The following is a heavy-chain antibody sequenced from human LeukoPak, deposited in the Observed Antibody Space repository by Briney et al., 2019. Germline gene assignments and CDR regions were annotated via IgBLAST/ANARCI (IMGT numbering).Heavy chain of an antibody. J-gene: IGHJ5*02. V-gene: IGHV1-46*01. CDR3: ARDLDGPWDP. Sequence: ASVKVSCKASGYTFSSYHMHWVRQAPGQGLEWMGIISPSGGTKSYAQKFQGRVTLTRDTSTSTVYMELSSLRSEDTAVYYCARDLDGPWDPWGQGTLVTVSS. CDR2: ISPSGGTK. CDR1: GYTFSSYH.